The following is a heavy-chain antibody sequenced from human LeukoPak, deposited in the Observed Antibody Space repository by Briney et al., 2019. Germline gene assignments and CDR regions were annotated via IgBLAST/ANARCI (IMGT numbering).Heavy chain of an antibody. D-gene: IGHD4-23*01. J-gene: IGHJ4*02. CDR1: GGSFSGYY. Sequence: SSETLSLTCAVYGGSFSGYYWSWIRQPPGKGLEWIGEINHSGSTNYNPSLKSRVTISVDTSKNQFSLKLSSVTAADTAVYYCARGTRRWLHNWHYWGQGTLVTVSS. CDR2: INHSGST. CDR3: ARGTRRWLHNWHY. V-gene: IGHV4-34*01.